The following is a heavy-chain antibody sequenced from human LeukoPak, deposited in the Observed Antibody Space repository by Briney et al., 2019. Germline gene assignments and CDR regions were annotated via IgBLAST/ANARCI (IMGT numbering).Heavy chain of an antibody. V-gene: IGHV3-21*01. CDR1: GFTIRSYW. D-gene: IGHD4-23*01. J-gene: IGHJ4*02. CDR3: ARGGVSVGGNFDY. Sequence: GGSLRLSCAASGFTIRSYWMNWVRQTPGKGLEWVSSISRSSSYIYYADSMKGRFTISRDNANNSLFLQMNSLRAEDTAVYYCARGGVSVGGNFDYWGQGTLVTVSS. CDR2: ISRSSSYI.